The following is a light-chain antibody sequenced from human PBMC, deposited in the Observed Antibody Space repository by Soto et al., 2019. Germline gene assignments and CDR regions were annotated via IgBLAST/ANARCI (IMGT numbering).Light chain of an antibody. CDR1: QSVSNNY. Sequence: ENVVTKSPGTLSLSPAERATLSCRASQSVSNNYLAWCQQKPGQAPRLLIYVAASRASGIPDRFSGSGFGTDFALTIISRLDDDVVVVYCRQQRSSWLTFGGGTKVDIK. CDR3: QQRSSWLT. CDR2: VAA. J-gene: IGKJ4*01. V-gene: IGKV3D-20*02.